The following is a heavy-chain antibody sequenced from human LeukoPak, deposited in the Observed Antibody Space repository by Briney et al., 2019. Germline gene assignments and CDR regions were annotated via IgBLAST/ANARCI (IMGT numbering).Heavy chain of an antibody. J-gene: IGHJ4*02. CDR3: ATESGTYSGTCFDY. V-gene: IGHV3-48*01. Sequence: PGGSLRLSCAASGFTFSNAWMSWVRQAPGKGLEWVSYISSSSNTKYYADSVKGRFTISRDNAKNSLYLQMNSLRAEDTAVYYCATESGTYSGTCFDYWGQGNLVTVSS. CDR2: ISSSSNTK. CDR1: GFTFSNAW. D-gene: IGHD1-26*01.